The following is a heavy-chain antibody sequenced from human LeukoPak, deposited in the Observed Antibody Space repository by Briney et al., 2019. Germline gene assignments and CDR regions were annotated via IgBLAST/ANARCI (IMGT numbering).Heavy chain of an antibody. V-gene: IGHV1-24*01. D-gene: IGHD3-10*01. CDR3: ATATRYYYGSGPSWDWFDP. Sequence: ASVKVSCKVSGYTLTELSMHWVRRAPGKGREGMGGVDPEDGETIYAQKFQGRVTMIEDTSTDTAYMELSSLRSEDTAVYYCATATRYYYGSGPSWDWFDPWGQGPLVTVSS. CDR1: GYTLTELS. CDR2: VDPEDGET. J-gene: IGHJ5*02.